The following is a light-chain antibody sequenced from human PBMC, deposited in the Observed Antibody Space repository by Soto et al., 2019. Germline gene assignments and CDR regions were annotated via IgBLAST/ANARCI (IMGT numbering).Light chain of an antibody. CDR1: QSVRSSN. J-gene: IGKJ1*01. V-gene: IGKV3D-20*01. CDR3: QQYGSSGT. CDR2: DAS. Sequence: EIVLTQSPATLSLSPGERATLSCGASQSVRSSNLAWYQQKPGLAPRLVLYDASSRATGIPDRFSGSGSGTDFTLTISRLEPEDFAVYYCQQYGSSGTFGQGTKVDIK.